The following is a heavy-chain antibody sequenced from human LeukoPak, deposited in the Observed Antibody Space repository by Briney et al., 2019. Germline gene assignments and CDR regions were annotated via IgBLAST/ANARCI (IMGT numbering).Heavy chain of an antibody. J-gene: IGHJ4*02. D-gene: IGHD3-22*01. CDR1: GGSVSRYY. CDR2: IYTSGRT. Sequence: SETLSLTCTVSGGSVSRYYWSWIRQSPGKGLEWIGYIYTSGRTDYNPSLKSRVTISVDTTKKQLSLKLSSVTAADTAVYYCARVRRYYFDSSGYFFDYWGQGTLVTVSS. CDR3: ARVRRYYFDSSGYFFDY. V-gene: IGHV4-59*02.